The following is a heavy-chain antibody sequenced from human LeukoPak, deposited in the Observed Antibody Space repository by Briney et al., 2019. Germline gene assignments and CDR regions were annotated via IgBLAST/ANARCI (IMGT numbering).Heavy chain of an antibody. D-gene: IGHD3-22*01. J-gene: IGHJ4*02. V-gene: IGHV4-59*01. Sequence: PSETLSLTCAVYGGSFSGYYWSWIRQPPGKGLEWIGYISYSGSTNYSPSLKSRVTISVDTSKNQFSLKLSSVTAADTAVYYCARVDRSGYYYPHYFDYWGQGTLVTVSS. CDR2: ISYSGST. CDR1: GGSFSGYY. CDR3: ARVDRSGYYYPHYFDY.